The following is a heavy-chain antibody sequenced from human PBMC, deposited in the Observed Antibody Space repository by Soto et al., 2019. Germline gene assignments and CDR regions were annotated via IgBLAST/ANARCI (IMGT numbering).Heavy chain of an antibody. CDR1: GFTFRSDG. D-gene: IGHD2-15*01. Sequence: EVQLLESGGGLVQPGGSLRLSCAASGFTFRSDGMSWVRQAPGKGLEWVSGISGSGGSTYYADSVKGWFTISRDNCKNTLYRQMNSLRAEDTAVYYCAKESGGIGGSFDYWGQGTLVTVSS. V-gene: IGHV3-23*01. CDR3: AKESGGIGGSFDY. CDR2: ISGSGGST. J-gene: IGHJ4*02.